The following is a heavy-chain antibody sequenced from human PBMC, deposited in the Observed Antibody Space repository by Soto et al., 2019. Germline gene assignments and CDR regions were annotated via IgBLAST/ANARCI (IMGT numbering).Heavy chain of an antibody. J-gene: IGHJ4*02. V-gene: IGHV3-23*01. CDR2: ISGSDDST. CDR1: GFTLSSYA. D-gene: IGHD2-2*01. Sequence: EVQLLESGGGLVQPGGSLRLTCAVYGFTLSSYAMNWVRQAPGKGLEWVSGISGSDDSTRYADSAKGRFTISRDNSKNTLYLQMNSLRVEDTAVYYCAKGKPGVILAAPFDCWGQGSLVTVSS. CDR3: AKGKPGVILAAPFDC.